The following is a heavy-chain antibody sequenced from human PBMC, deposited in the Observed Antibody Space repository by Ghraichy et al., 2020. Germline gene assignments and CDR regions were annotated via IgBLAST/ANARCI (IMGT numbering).Heavy chain of an antibody. Sequence: GESLNISCKGSGYSFTSYWIGWVRQMPGKGLEWMGIIYPGDSDTRYSPSFQGQVTISADKSISTAYLQWSSLKASDTAMYYCARTRTSNYWNFDYWGQGTLVTVSS. CDR2: IYPGDSDT. D-gene: IGHD4-11*01. V-gene: IGHV5-51*01. CDR1: GYSFTSYW. J-gene: IGHJ4*02. CDR3: ARTRTSNYWNFDY.